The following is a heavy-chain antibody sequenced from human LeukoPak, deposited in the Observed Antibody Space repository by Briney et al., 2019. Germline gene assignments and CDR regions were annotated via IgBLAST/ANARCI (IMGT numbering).Heavy chain of an antibody. CDR1: GFTLSTYA. Sequence: GGSLRPSCTASGFTLSTYAMNWVRQAPGKGLEWVSGISGSGVSTYYADSVKGRFTISRDNSNNTLYLQMSSLGAEDTAVYYCAKDWGMGDQLLRIDYWGQGTLVTVSS. V-gene: IGHV3-23*01. D-gene: IGHD2-2*01. CDR3: AKDWGMGDQLLRIDY. CDR2: ISGSGVST. J-gene: IGHJ4*02.